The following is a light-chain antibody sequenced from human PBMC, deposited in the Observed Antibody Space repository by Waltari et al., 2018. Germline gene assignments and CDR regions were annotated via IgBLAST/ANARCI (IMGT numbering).Light chain of an antibody. CDR1: QTLTKRY. CDR2: GAS. V-gene: IGKV3-20*01. Sequence: VLTQSPGTLSLSPGERATLSCRASQTLTKRYLAWYQQKPGQAPRLLIYGASSRAAGIPDRCSGSGSGTDFTLTISRLEPEDSAVYYCQQYGSSVLYTFGQGTKVEIK. CDR3: QQYGSSVLYT. J-gene: IGKJ2*01.